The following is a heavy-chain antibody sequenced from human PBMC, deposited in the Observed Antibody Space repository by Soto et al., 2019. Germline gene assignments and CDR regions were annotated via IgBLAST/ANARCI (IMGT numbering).Heavy chain of an antibody. D-gene: IGHD4-17*01. CDR3: ARSHYGGDFYYGMDV. CDR1: GGTFSSYA. V-gene: IGHV1-69*01. Sequence: QVQLVQSGAEVMNPGSPVKVSCKASGGTFSSYAISWLRQAPGQGLEWMGGIIPIFGTANYAQKFQGRVTITADESTSTAYMELSSLRSEDTAVYYCARSHYGGDFYYGMDVWGQGTTVTVSS. J-gene: IGHJ6*02. CDR2: IIPIFGTA.